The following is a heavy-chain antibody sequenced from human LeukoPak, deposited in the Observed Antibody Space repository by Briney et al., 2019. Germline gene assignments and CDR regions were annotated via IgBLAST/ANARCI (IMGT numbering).Heavy chain of an antibody. Sequence: SGGSLRLSCAASGFTFSSYAMHWVRQAPGKGLEYVSAISSNGGSTYYANSVKGRFTISRDNSKNTLYLQMGSLRAEDMAVYYCARDSGVAAVDDAFDIWGQGTMVTVSS. CDR3: ARDSGVAAVDDAFDI. CDR2: ISSNGGST. V-gene: IGHV3-64*01. CDR1: GFTFSSYA. D-gene: IGHD6-13*01. J-gene: IGHJ3*02.